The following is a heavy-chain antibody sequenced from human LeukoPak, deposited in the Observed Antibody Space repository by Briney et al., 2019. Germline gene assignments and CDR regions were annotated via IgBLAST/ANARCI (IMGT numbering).Heavy chain of an antibody. D-gene: IGHD3-16*02. CDR2: INHSGIT. J-gene: IGHJ4*02. Sequence: KPSETLSLTCDVSGGSFSGYYWTWIRQPPGKGLEWIGEINHSGITNYNPSLKSRVTISLDTSKNQFSLRLTSVTAADTAVYYCARGRPPSFFDYWGQGTLVTVSS. V-gene: IGHV4-34*01. CDR1: GGSFSGYY. CDR3: ARGRPPSFFDY.